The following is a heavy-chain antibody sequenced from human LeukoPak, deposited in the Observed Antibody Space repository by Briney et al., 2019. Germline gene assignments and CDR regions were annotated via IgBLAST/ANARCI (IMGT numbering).Heavy chain of an antibody. Sequence: GRSLRLSCAASGFPFNTHGMHWVRQSAAKGLGWLAVIWYDGGNKYYADSVKGRFTISRDNSQNTLYLQMNSLRAEDTAVYYCTRISCTGGSCKPYYYYDMDVWGQGTTVTVS. CDR2: IWYDGGNK. J-gene: IGHJ6*02. CDR3: TRISCTGGSCKPYYYYDMDV. V-gene: IGHV3-33*01. CDR1: GFPFNTHG. D-gene: IGHD2-15*01.